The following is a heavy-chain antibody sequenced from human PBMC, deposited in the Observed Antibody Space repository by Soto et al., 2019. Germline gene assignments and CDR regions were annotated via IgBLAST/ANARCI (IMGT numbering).Heavy chain of an antibody. D-gene: IGHD5-12*01. J-gene: IGHJ4*02. CDR2: IIPILGIA. Sequence: ASVKVSCKASGGTFSSYTISWVRQAPGEGLEWMGRIIPILGIANYAQKFQGRVTITADKSTSTAYMELSSLRSEDTAVYYCARGPTPNRVATISSFDYWGQGTLVTVSS. CDR3: ARGPTPNRVATISSFDY. CDR1: GGTFSSYT. V-gene: IGHV1-69*02.